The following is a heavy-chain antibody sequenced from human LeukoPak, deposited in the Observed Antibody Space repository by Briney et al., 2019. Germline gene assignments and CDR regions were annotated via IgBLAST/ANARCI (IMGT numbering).Heavy chain of an antibody. CDR1: GFTFSDYY. CDR3: AREGLYYDFWSGYNYYYYYMDV. D-gene: IGHD3-3*01. Sequence: PGGSLRLSCAASGFTFSDYYMSWIRQAPGKGLEWVSYISSSGSTIYYADSVKGRFTISRDNAKNSLYLQMNCLRAEDTAVYYCAREGLYYDFWSGYNYYYYYMDVWGKGTTVTVSS. V-gene: IGHV3-11*01. CDR2: ISSSGSTI. J-gene: IGHJ6*03.